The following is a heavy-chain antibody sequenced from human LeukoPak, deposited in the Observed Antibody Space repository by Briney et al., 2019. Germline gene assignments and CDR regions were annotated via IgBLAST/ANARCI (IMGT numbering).Heavy chain of an antibody. CDR1: GVSIGTHKFY. Sequence: SQTLSLTCTVSGVSIGTHKFYWTWIRQPPGKGLEWIGFSNSGATYYNPSLKSRVTISVDTSKNQFSLKLSSVTAADTAVYYCARRVWYCSGGSCYPTDAFDIWGQGTMVTVSS. J-gene: IGHJ3*02. D-gene: IGHD2-15*01. V-gene: IGHV4-30-4*01. CDR2: SNSGAT. CDR3: ARRVWYCSGGSCYPTDAFDI.